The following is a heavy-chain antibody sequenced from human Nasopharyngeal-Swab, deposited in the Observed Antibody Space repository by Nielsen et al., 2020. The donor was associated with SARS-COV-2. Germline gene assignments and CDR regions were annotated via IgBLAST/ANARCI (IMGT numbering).Heavy chain of an antibody. J-gene: IGHJ4*02. Sequence: WIRQPPGKGLEWVAVISYDGSNKYYADSVKGRFTISRDNSKNTPYLQMNSLRAEDTAVYYCARPLAAAGTGCDYWGQGTLVTVSS. CDR2: ISYDGSNK. D-gene: IGHD6-13*01. CDR3: ARPLAAAGTGCDY. V-gene: IGHV3-30*03.